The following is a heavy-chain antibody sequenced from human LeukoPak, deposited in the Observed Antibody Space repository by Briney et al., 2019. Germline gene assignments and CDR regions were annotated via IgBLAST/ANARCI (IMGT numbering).Heavy chain of an antibody. CDR2: ITSSSSTI. CDR1: GFTFSTYN. V-gene: IGHV3-48*02. J-gene: IGHJ4*02. CDR3: ASTKSYGYNSYFDY. D-gene: IGHD5-24*01. Sequence: GGSLRLSCAASGFTFSTYNMNWVRKAPGKGLEWVSYITSSSSTIFYADSVKGRFTISRDNAKNSLYLQMNSLRDEDTAVYYCASTKSYGYNSYFDYWGQGTLVTVSS.